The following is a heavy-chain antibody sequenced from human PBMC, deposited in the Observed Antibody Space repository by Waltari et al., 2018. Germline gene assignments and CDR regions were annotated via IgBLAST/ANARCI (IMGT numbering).Heavy chain of an antibody. CDR1: GYTFSTHP. V-gene: IGHV1-46*03. CDR3: AGRFSLGAFDI. CDR2: MYPGGGST. D-gene: IGHD3-3*01. J-gene: IGHJ3*02. Sequence: QVQLVQSGAEVKKPGASVKVSCETSGYTFSTHPIHWVRQAPGQGLEWMGIMYPGGGSTVYAQKFRSRVTMTRDTSTRTVYMELSSLKSDDTAVYYCAGRFSLGAFDIWGQGTEVTVS.